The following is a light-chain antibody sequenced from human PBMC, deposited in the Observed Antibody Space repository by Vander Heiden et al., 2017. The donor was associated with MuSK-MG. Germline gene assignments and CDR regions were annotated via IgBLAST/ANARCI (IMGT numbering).Light chain of an antibody. J-gene: IGLJ2*01. CDR2: DVS. CDR1: SRDVGSYYY. CDR3: ASYTTSSTVV. V-gene: IGLV2-14*03. Sequence: QSALTQPAPVSGSPGQSNTIPCTGTSRDVGSYYYVSWYKQYPGKAPNPGIYDVSRRPSEGYTRFSGSKSGNTASLTISGLQDEDEADYYCASYTTSSTVVFGGGTKLTVL.